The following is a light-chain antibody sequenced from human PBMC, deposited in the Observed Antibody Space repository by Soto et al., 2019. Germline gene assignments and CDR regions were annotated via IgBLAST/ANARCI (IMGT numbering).Light chain of an antibody. J-gene: IGKJ5*01. CDR3: QQRSNWLT. CDR1: QSVSTD. V-gene: IGKV3-11*01. CDR2: DAS. Sequence: EIVLTQSPATLSLSPGERATLSCRASQSVSTDLAWYQQKPGQAPRLLIYDASNRATGIPARFSGSGSGTDFTLTISSLETEDFAVYYCQQRSNWLTFGQGTRLEIK.